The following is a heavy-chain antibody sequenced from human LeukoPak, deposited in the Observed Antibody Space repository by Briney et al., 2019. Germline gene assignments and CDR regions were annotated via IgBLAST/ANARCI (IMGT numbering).Heavy chain of an antibody. J-gene: IGHJ4*02. CDR2: IYTSGST. CDR1: GGSISSYY. Sequence: ETMSLTCTFSGGSISSYYWTWIRQPAGKGLEWIGHIYTSGSTNYNPSLKSRVTVSLDTSKNQFSLKLTSVTAADTAVYYCAREFSFWGQGIMVTVS. V-gene: IGHV4-4*07. CDR3: AREFSF.